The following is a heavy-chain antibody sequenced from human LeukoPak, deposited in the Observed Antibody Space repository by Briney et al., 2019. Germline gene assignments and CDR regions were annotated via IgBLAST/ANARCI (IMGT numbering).Heavy chain of an antibody. Sequence: SVTVSCKASGGTFSSYAISWVRQAPGQGLEWMGGIIPIFGTANYAQKFQGRVTITADESTSTAYMELSSLRSEDTAVYYCARETPRRGYSYGPRSNWFDPWGQGTLVTVSS. V-gene: IGHV1-69*13. CDR2: IIPIFGTA. CDR3: ARETPRRGYSYGPRSNWFDP. D-gene: IGHD5-18*01. CDR1: GGTFSSYA. J-gene: IGHJ5*02.